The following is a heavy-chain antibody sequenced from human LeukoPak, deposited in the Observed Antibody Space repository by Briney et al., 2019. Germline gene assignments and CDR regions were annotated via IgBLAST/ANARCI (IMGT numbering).Heavy chain of an antibody. CDR1: GFTFSSCS. Sequence: PGGSLRLSCAASGFTFSSCSMNWVRQAPGKGPEWVSYISSSSSTIYYADSVKGRFTISRDNAKNSLYLQMNSLRAEDTAVYYCARAYYDFWSGYYSGTSNYYYYYMDVWGKGTTVTVSS. V-gene: IGHV3-48*04. CDR3: ARAYYDFWSGYYSGTSNYYYYYMDV. CDR2: ISSSSSTI. J-gene: IGHJ6*03. D-gene: IGHD3-3*01.